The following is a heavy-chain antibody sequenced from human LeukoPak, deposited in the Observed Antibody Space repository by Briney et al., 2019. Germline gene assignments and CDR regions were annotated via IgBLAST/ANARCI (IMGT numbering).Heavy chain of an antibody. J-gene: IGHJ4*02. Sequence: GGFLRLSCAASGFTFSSYAMPWVRQAPGKGLEWVAVISYDGSNKYYADSVKGRFTISRDNSKNTLYLQMNSLRAEDTAVYYCAREAYSSSSAIDYWGQGTLVTVSS. V-gene: IGHV3-30-3*01. D-gene: IGHD6-6*01. CDR2: ISYDGSNK. CDR1: GFTFSSYA. CDR3: AREAYSSSSAIDY.